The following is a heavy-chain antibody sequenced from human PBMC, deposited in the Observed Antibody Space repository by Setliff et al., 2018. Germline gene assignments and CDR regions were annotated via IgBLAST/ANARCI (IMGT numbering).Heavy chain of an antibody. D-gene: IGHD3-10*01. CDR3: ARGNMFDGSGRWFDY. CDR2: IYYGGSA. Sequence: SETLSLTCSVSGDSMSTYYWNWIRQSPGKGLEWIGNIYYGGSANYNPSLKSRVTISVDMSKNQFSLRLNSLTAADTAIYYCARGNMFDGSGRWFDYWGQGTLVTVS. V-gene: IGHV4-59*01. CDR1: GDSMSTYY. J-gene: IGHJ4*02.